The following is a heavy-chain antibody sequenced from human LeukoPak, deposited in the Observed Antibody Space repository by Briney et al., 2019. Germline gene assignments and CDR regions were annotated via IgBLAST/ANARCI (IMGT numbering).Heavy chain of an antibody. CDR1: GGSISSGGYS. CDR3: ARTGLMVRGVGYFDY. D-gene: IGHD3-10*01. Sequence: PSETLSLTCAVSGGSISSGGYSWSWIRQPPGKGLEWIGYIYHSGSTYYNPSLKSRVTISVDRSKNQFSLKLSSVTAADTAVYYCARTGLMVRGVGYFDYWGQGTLVTVSS. CDR2: IYHSGST. J-gene: IGHJ4*02. V-gene: IGHV4-30-2*01.